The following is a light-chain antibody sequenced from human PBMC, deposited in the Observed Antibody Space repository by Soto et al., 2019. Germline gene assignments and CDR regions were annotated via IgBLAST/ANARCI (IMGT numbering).Light chain of an antibody. V-gene: IGLV1-44*01. Sequence: QSVLTQPPSASGTPGQRVTISCSGSSSNIGTYTVNWYQQFPGTAPKLLIYNNDQRPSGVPDRFSGFKYGTAASLAISGLQSEDEAEYYCAAWDDSLSGLYVFGTGNKV. CDR1: SSNIGTYT. J-gene: IGLJ1*01. CDR2: NND. CDR3: AAWDDSLSGLYV.